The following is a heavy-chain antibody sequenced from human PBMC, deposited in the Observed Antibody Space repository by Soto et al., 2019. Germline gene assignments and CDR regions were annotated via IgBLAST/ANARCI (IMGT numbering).Heavy chain of an antibody. J-gene: IGHJ4*02. Sequence: QMQLVQSGPEVKKPGTSVKVSCKASGFTFTPSGVQWVRQARGLRLEWIGWIVVGSGHTDYAQQFEDRVSSTWDKSTKTAYMELSSLRSEDTAVYYCVTVGIFVPNYIWRSSFTDYWGQGTLVTVSS. CDR3: VTVGIFVPNYIWRSSFTDY. CDR2: IVVGSGHT. CDR1: GFTFTPSG. V-gene: IGHV1-58*01. D-gene: IGHD3-16*01.